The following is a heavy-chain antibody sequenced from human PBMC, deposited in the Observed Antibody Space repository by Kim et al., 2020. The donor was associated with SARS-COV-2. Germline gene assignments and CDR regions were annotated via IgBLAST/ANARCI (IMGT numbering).Heavy chain of an antibody. V-gene: IGHV3-21*01. CDR3: TTQLFSVAENY. D-gene: IGHD6-19*01. Sequence: GGSLRLSCAASGFSFSSYKMNWVRQAPGKGLEWVSVISSNSASIYYADSVKGRFTISRDNTKNSLYLQMNSLRVEDTAVYYCTTQLFSVAENYWCQGTLLTVSS. CDR1: GFSFSSYK. CDR2: ISSNSASI. J-gene: IGHJ4*02.